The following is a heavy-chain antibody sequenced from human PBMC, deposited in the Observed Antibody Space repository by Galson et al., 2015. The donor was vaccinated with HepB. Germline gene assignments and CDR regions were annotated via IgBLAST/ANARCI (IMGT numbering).Heavy chain of an antibody. D-gene: IGHD3-10*01. CDR3: AHSTHPGSGRIFDS. V-gene: IGHV4-31*03. CDR1: GGSISSDGSY. Sequence: TLSLTCTVSGGSISSDGSYWSWIRRHPGKGLEWVGYIYYSGSTYYSPSLESRLTISLDTSRNQFSLKLSSVTAADTAVYFCAHSTHPGSGRIFDSWGQGTLVTVSS. J-gene: IGHJ4*02. CDR2: IYYSGST.